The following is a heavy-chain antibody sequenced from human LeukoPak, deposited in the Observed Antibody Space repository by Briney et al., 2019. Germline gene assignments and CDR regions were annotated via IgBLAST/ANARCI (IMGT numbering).Heavy chain of an antibody. CDR2: HK. D-gene: IGHD3-10*01. CDR3: ARDRGRLDGYFDY. Sequence: HKDYADSVKGRFTISRDNAKNSLYLQMNSLRVEDTAVYYCARDRGRLDGYFDYWGQGILVTVSS. J-gene: IGHJ4*02. V-gene: IGHV3-11*06.